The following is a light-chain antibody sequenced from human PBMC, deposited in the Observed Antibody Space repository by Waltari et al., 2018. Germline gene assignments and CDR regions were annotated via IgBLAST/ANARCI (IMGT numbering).Light chain of an antibody. CDR3: YSTDSSGNHRGV. Sequence: SYELTQPPSVSVSPGQTARIICSGDVLPRKYAYWYQQKSGQAPVPVIYEDAKRPSGVPGRCSGSSSGTVATLTISGAQVEDEGVYYCYSTDSSGNHRGVFGGGTTLTVL. V-gene: IGLV3-10*01. J-gene: IGLJ3*02. CDR2: EDA. CDR1: VLPRKY.